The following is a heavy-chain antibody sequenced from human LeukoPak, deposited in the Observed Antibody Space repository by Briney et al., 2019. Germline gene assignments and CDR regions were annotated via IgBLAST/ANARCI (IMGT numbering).Heavy chain of an antibody. CDR2: ISYDGSNK. J-gene: IGHJ6*03. D-gene: IGHD6-19*01. CDR3: AKGSKAVLFTRDRYMDV. Sequence: GGSLRLSCAASEFTFSTYSMDWVRQAPGKGLEWVTLISYDGSNKYYADSVKGRFTISRDNSKNTLYLQMNSLRAEDTAVYFCAKGSKAVLFTRDRYMDVWGKGTTVTISS. CDR1: EFTFSTYS. V-gene: IGHV3-30*18.